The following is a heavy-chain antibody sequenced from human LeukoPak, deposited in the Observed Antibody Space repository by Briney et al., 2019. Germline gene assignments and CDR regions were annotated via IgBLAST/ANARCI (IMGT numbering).Heavy chain of an antibody. CDR1: GFTVNNNY. CDR2: ISSGGST. Sequence: PGGSLRLSCVASGFTVNNNYMNWVRQGPGKGLEWVSVISSGGSTYYADSVKGRFTISRDNSKNTLYLQMNSLRAEDTAVYYCAKGGLIGYSSGWYPGYYYMDVWGKGTTVTVSS. J-gene: IGHJ6*03. D-gene: IGHD6-19*01. V-gene: IGHV3-53*01. CDR3: AKGGLIGYSSGWYPGYYYMDV.